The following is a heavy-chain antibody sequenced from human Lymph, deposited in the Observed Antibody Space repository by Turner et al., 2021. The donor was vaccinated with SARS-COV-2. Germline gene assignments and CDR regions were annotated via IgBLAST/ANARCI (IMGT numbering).Heavy chain of an antibody. V-gene: IGHV4-4*02. Sequence: QVQLQESGPGLVKPSGTLSLTCAVPGGSISSSKWWNWVRQPPGKGLEWIGEICHSGNTNYNPSLKSRVTTSVDKSKNQFSLKLSSVTAADSAVYYCATKYCSGGSCSYFDSWGQGTLVTVSS. D-gene: IGHD2-15*01. CDR1: GGSISSSKW. J-gene: IGHJ4*02. CDR3: ATKYCSGGSCSYFDS. CDR2: ICHSGNT.